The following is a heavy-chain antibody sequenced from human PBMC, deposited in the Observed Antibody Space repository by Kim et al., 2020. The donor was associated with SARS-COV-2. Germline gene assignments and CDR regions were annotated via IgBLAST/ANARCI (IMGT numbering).Heavy chain of an antibody. CDR3: AKDFVVGGGYYFDY. CDR2: ISGSAGRT. V-gene: IGHV3-23*01. D-gene: IGHD5-12*01. Sequence: GGSLRLSCATSGFTFSSFAMHWVRQAPGKGLEWISGISGSAGRTSYADSVKGRYTISRDNSKNTLYLQMNSLRAEDTAVYYCAKDFVVGGGYYFDYWGQGTLGAVSS. J-gene: IGHJ4*02. CDR1: GFTFSSFA.